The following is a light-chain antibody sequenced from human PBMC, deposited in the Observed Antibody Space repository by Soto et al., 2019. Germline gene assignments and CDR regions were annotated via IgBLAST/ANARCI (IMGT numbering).Light chain of an antibody. CDR2: DAS. CDR3: QQYDNLPPFP. Sequence: DIPMTQSPSSLSASVGDRVTITCQASQDISNYLNWYQQKPGKAPKLLIYDASNLETGVPSRFSGSGSGTDFTFTISSLQPEDIATYYCQQYDNLPPFPFGPGTKVDIK. J-gene: IGKJ3*01. CDR1: QDISNY. V-gene: IGKV1-33*01.